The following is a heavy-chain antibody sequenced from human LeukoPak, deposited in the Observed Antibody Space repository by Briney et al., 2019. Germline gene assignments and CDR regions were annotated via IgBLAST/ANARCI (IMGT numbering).Heavy chain of an antibody. CDR3: ARDLSGTEAILDY. CDR1: GFTFSSYS. D-gene: IGHD1-14*01. V-gene: IGHV3-21*01. J-gene: IGHJ4*02. Sequence: GGSLRLSCAASGFTFSSYSMNWVRQAPGKGLEWVSSISSSSSYIYYADSVKGRFTISRDNAKNSLYLQMNSLRAEDTAVYYCARDLSGTEAILDYWGQGTLVTVSS. CDR2: ISSSSSYI.